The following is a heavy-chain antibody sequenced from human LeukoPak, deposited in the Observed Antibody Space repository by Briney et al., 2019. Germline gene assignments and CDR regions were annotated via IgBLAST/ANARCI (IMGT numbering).Heavy chain of an antibody. CDR2: IIPIFGTA. CDR3: ARAPDSSGYYLWYFDY. D-gene: IGHD3-22*01. CDR1: GGTFSSYA. J-gene: IGHJ4*02. Sequence: ASVKVSCKASGGTFSSYAISWVRQAPGQGLEWMGRIIPIFGTANYAQKFQGRVTITTDESTSTAYMELSSLRSEDTAVHYCARAPDSSGYYLWYFDYWGQGTLVTVSS. V-gene: IGHV1-69*05.